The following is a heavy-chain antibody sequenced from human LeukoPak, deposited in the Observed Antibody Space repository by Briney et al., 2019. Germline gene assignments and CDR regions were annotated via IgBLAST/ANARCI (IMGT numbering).Heavy chain of an antibody. CDR1: GGSFSGYY. CDR2: INHSGST. J-gene: IGHJ4*02. D-gene: IGHD2-2*01. Sequence: SETLSLTCAVYGGSFSGYYWSWIRQPPGKGLEWIGEINHSGSTNYNPSLKSRVTISEDTSKNQFSLKLSSVTAADTAVYYCARVLGYCSSTSCHGGYYFDYWGQGTLVTVSS. CDR3: ARVLGYCSSTSCHGGYYFDY. V-gene: IGHV4-34*01.